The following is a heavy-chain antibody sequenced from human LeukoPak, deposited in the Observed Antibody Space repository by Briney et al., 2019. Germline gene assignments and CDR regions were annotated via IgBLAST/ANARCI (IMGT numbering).Heavy chain of an antibody. J-gene: IGHJ5*02. D-gene: IGHD3-10*01. CDR3: ARDIGPVSYLTS. CDR1: GFTFSSYA. Sequence: PGGSLRLSCAASGFTFSSYAMHWVRQAPGKGLEWVAVISYDGSNKYYADSVKGRFTISRDNSKNTLYLQMNSLRAEDTAVYYCARDIGPVSYLTSWGQGTLVTVSS. CDR2: ISYDGSNK. V-gene: IGHV3-30-3*01.